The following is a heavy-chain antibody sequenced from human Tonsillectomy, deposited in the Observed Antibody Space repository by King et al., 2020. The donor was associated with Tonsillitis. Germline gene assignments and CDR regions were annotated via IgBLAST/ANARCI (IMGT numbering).Heavy chain of an antibody. CDR2: VYYSVST. J-gene: IGHJ3*02. CDR1: GGSISSSSYY. CDR3: ARQGELSLFGAFDI. Sequence: LQLQESGPGLVKPSETLSLTCTVSGGSISSSSYYWGCIRQPPGKGLEWIGSVYYSVSTYYNSSLKSRVTFSVDTSNNRFSLRLRSVTAADTAVYYCARQGELSLFGAFDIWGQGTMVTVSS. V-gene: IGHV4-39*01. D-gene: IGHD3-16*02.